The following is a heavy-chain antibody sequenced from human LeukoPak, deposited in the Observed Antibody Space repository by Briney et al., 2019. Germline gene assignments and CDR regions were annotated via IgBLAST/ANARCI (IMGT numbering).Heavy chain of an antibody. D-gene: IGHD6-13*01. CDR3: ARETPSSSWYSGGLGVRTELSAGMDV. V-gene: IGHV4-31*03. Sequence: SETLSLTCSVSGGSISSGGHYWSWIRQHPGKGLEWIGYINYSGSTYYNPSLKSRVTISVDTSKNQFSLKLSSVTAADTAVYYCARETPSSSWYSGGLGVRTELSAGMDVWGQGTTVTVSS. CDR2: INYSGST. CDR1: GGSISSGGHY. J-gene: IGHJ6*02.